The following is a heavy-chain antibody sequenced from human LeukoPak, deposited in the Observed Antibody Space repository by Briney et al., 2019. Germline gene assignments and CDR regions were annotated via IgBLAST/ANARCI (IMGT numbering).Heavy chain of an antibody. CDR3: ARDPSRGYNYYSYMDV. D-gene: IGHD6-13*01. CDR1: GFSFSNYA. CDR2: ISGSSAAI. J-gene: IGHJ6*03. Sequence: GGSLRLSCAASGFSFSNYAMNGVRQAPGKGREWVSYISGSSAAIYYADSVEGRFTISRDKAKNSLYLQMNSLRAEDTAVYYCARDPSRGYNYYSYMDVWGKGTTVTVSS. V-gene: IGHV3-48*01.